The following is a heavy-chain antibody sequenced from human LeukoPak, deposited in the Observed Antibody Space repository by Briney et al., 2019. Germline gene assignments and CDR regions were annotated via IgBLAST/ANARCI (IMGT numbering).Heavy chain of an antibody. CDR1: GGSISSCY. J-gene: IGHJ4*02. V-gene: IGHV4-59*01. CDR2: IYYSGST. CDR3: ARRTYFYDSSGYYFDY. Sequence: NPSETLSLTCTVSGGSISSCYWSWIRQPPGKGLECIGYIYYSGSTNYNPSLKSRVTISVDTSKNQFSLKLSSVTAADTAVYYCARRTYFYDSSGYYFDYWGQGTLVTVSS. D-gene: IGHD3-22*01.